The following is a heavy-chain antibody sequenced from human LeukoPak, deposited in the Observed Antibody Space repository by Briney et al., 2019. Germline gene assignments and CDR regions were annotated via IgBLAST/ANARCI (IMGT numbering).Heavy chain of an antibody. D-gene: IGHD3-22*01. V-gene: IGHV3-21*01. J-gene: IGHJ4*02. Sequence: GGSLRLSCAASGFTFSSYSMNWVRQAPGKGLEWVSSISSSSSYIFYADSVKGRFTISRDNAKNSLYLQMNSLRAEDTAVYYGARDYYDSSGYYHGDYWGQGTLVTVSS. CDR2: ISSSSSYI. CDR1: GFTFSSYS. CDR3: ARDYYDSSGYYHGDY.